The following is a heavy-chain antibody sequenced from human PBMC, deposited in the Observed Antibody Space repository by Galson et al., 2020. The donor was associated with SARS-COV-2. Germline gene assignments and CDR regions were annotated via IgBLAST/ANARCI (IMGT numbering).Heavy chain of an antibody. V-gene: IGHV3-33*01. Sequence: GESLKISCAASGFTFSTSGMHWVRQTPGKGLEWVAVIWSDGSKKHYADSVKGRFTISRDNSNNTLYLLMNSLRAGDTAVYYCARAMLSGYGDLYYYYYGMDVWGQGTTVTVSS. CDR2: IWSDGSKK. J-gene: IGHJ6*02. D-gene: IGHD5-12*01. CDR3: ARAMLSGYGDLYYYYYGMDV. CDR1: GFTFSTSG.